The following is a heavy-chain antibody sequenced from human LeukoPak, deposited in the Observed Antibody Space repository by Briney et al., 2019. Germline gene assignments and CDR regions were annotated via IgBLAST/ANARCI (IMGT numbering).Heavy chain of an antibody. Sequence: SQTLSLTCTVSGGSISSGGYYWSWIRQHPGKGLEWIGSIYYSGSTNYNPPLQGRVTISLDTSRNQFSLKLSSVTAADTAVYYCASGDNDPLFDYWGQGTLVTVSS. V-gene: IGHV4-31*03. CDR2: IYYSGST. J-gene: IGHJ4*02. D-gene: IGHD1-1*01. CDR3: ASGDNDPLFDY. CDR1: GGSISSGGYY.